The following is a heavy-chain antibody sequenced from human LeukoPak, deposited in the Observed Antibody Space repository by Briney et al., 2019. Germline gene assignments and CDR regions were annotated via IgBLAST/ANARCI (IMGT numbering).Heavy chain of an antibody. CDR2: ICYSGST. Sequence: SETLSLTCTVSGGSISSYYWSWLRQPPGKGLEGIGYICYSGSTNYNPSLKSRVTISVDTSKNQFSLKLSSVTAADTAVYYCARVDTASDAFDIWGQGTMVTVSS. D-gene: IGHD5-18*01. J-gene: IGHJ3*02. CDR3: ARVDTASDAFDI. V-gene: IGHV4-59*01. CDR1: GGSISSYY.